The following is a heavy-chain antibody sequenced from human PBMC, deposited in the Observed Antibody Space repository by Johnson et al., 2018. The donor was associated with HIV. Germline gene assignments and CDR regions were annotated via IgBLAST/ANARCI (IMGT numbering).Heavy chain of an antibody. Sequence: QVQLVESGGGVVQPGGSLRLSCAASGFTFSNYGMHWVRQAPGKGLEWVAFIRYDGDITYYVDSVKGRFPISRDNSKNTLYLQMNSLRTEDTAMYYGAKGHRSGFDIWGPGAVVTVSP. J-gene: IGHJ3*02. D-gene: IGHD3-22*01. CDR1: GFTFSNYG. CDR2: IRYDGDIT. CDR3: AKGHRSGFDI. V-gene: IGHV3-30*02.